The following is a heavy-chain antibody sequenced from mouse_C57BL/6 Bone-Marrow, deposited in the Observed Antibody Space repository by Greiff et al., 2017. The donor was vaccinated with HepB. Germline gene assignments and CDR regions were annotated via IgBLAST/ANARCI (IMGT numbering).Heavy chain of an antibody. Sequence: EVKLVESGGDLVKPGGSLKLSCAASGFTFSSYGMSWVRQTPDKRLEWVATISSGGSYTYYPDSVKGRFTISRDNAKNTLYLQMSSLKSEDTAMYYCARQDPYYLDYWGQGTTLTVSS. CDR2: ISSGGSYT. CDR1: GFTFSSYG. J-gene: IGHJ2*01. V-gene: IGHV5-6*02. CDR3: ARQDPYYLDY.